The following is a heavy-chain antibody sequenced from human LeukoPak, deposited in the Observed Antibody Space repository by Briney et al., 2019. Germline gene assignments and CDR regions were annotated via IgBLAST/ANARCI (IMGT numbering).Heavy chain of an antibody. CDR3: ARGQEDFDY. Sequence: SETLSLTCTVSGGSISSYYWSWIRQPPGKGLEWIGYIYTCGSTNYNPSLESRVTISVDTSKNQFSLKLSSVTAADTAVYYCARGQEDFDYWGQGTLVTVSS. J-gene: IGHJ4*02. V-gene: IGHV4-4*09. CDR1: GGSISSYY. CDR2: IYTCGST.